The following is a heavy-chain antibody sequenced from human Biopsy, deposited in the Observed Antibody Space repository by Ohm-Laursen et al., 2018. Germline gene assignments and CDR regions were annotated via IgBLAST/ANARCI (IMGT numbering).Heavy chain of an antibody. CDR3: AKPSGGVSTIGFDP. J-gene: IGHJ5*02. CDR2: INPATGET. V-gene: IGHV1-2*02. CDR1: GYTFTAYY. D-gene: IGHD3-16*01. Sequence: GSSVRVSCKASGYTFTAYYIHWMRQAPGQGLEWMVWINPATGETRYAQRFQGRVTMTRDTSVTTAYMQLSSLTSDDTALYYCAKPSGGVSTIGFDPWGQETQVIVSS.